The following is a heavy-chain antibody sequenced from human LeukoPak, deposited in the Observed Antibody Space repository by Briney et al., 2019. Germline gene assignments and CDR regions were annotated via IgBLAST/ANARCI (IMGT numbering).Heavy chain of an antibody. CDR1: GYTLTELS. CDR3: ATSPRIVVPAARRGFDY. Sequence: ASVKVSCKVSGYTLTELSMHWVRQAPVKGLEWMGGFDPEDGETIYAQKFQGRVTMTEDTSTDTAYMELSSLRSEDTAVYYCATSPRIVVPAARRGFDYWGQGTLVTVSS. J-gene: IGHJ4*02. CDR2: FDPEDGET. D-gene: IGHD2-2*01. V-gene: IGHV1-24*01.